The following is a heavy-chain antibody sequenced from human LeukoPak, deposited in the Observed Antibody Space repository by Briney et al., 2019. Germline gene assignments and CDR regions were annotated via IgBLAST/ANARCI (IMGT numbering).Heavy chain of an antibody. CDR2: IYYSGST. J-gene: IGHJ5*02. Sequence: SETLSLTRTVSGYSISSGSYWGWIRQPPGKGLEWIGYIYYSGSTSYNPSLKSRVTISVETSKNQFSLRLKSVTAADTAVYYCARGGYYGSGNDFRFDPWGQGTLVTVSS. V-gene: IGHV4-61*01. D-gene: IGHD3-10*01. CDR1: GYSISSGSY. CDR3: ARGGYYGSGNDFRFDP.